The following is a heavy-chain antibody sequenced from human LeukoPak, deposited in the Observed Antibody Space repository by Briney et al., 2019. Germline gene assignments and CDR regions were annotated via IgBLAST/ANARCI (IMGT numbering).Heavy chain of an antibody. Sequence: ASVKVSCKASGYTFTGYYMHWMRQAPGQGLEWMGWINPNSGGTNYAQKFQGRVTMTRDTSISTAYMELSRLRSDDTAVYYCARDRDKSGWHKQFDYWGQGTLVTVSS. CDR3: ARDRDKSGWHKQFDY. CDR1: GYTFTGYY. CDR2: INPNSGGT. J-gene: IGHJ4*02. D-gene: IGHD6-19*01. V-gene: IGHV1-2*02.